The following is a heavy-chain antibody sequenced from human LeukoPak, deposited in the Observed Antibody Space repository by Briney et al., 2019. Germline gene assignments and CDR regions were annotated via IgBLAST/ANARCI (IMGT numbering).Heavy chain of an antibody. V-gene: IGHV4-61*02. Sequence: PSQTLSLTCTVSGGSISSGSYYWSWIRQPAGKGLEWIGRIYTSGSTNYNPSLKSRVTISVDTSKNQFSLKLSSVTAADTAVYYCARAVDTAMAPTFDYWGQGTLVTVSS. J-gene: IGHJ4*02. CDR3: ARAVDTAMAPTFDY. CDR2: IYTSGST. CDR1: GGSISSGSYY. D-gene: IGHD5-18*01.